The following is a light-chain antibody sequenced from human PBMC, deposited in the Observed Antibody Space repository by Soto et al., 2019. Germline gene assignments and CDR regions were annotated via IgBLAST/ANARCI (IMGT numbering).Light chain of an antibody. J-gene: IGLJ1*01. CDR3: SSYTRSSTLI. CDR1: SSDVGGYNY. Sequence: QSVLTQPASVSGSPGQSITISCTGTSSDVGGYNYVSWYRQHPGKAPKRMIYEVRNRPSGVSNRFSGSKSGNTASLTISGLQAEDEADYYCSSYTRSSTLIFGIGTKVTVL. V-gene: IGLV2-14*01. CDR2: EVR.